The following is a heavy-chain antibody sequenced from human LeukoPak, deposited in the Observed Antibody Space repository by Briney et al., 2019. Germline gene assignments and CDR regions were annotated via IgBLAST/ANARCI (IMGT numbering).Heavy chain of an antibody. CDR2: IYHSGST. J-gene: IGHJ4*02. V-gene: IGHV4-4*02. D-gene: IGHD2-15*01. CDR1: GGSISSSNW. Sequence: PSGTLSLTCAVSGGSISSSNWWSWVRQPPGKGLEWIGEIYHSGSTNYNPSLKSRVTISVDKSKNQFSLKLSSVTAADTAVYYRARGRGYCSGGSCYSGEFDYWGQGTLVTVSS. CDR3: ARGRGYCSGGSCYSGEFDY.